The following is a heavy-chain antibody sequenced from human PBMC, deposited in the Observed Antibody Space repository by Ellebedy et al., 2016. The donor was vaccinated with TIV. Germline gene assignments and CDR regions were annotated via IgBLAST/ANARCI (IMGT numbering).Heavy chain of an antibody. V-gene: IGHV3-48*04. Sequence: PGGSLRLSCSGSGFIFSNYSMNWVRQAPGKGLEWVSYISTSSSTVHYADSVQGRFIFSRDNAKNSLFLQMNSLRAEDTAVYYCARDPLRLTGYTTSWCDFWGQGTLVTVSS. D-gene: IGHD6-13*01. CDR3: ARDPLRLTGYTTSWCDF. J-gene: IGHJ5*01. CDR1: GFIFSNYS. CDR2: ISTSSSTV.